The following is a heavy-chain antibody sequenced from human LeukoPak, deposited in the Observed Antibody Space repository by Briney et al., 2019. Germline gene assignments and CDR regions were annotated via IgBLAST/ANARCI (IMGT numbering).Heavy chain of an antibody. J-gene: IGHJ3*02. V-gene: IGHV4-4*02. CDR3: ARQLGIAAADPDAFDI. CDR2: IYHSGST. D-gene: IGHD6-13*01. Sequence: PSETLSLTCAVSGGSISSSNWWSWVRQPPGKGLEWIGEIYHSGSTNYNPSLKSRVTISVDKSKNQFSLKLSSVTAADTAVYYCARQLGIAAADPDAFDIWGQGTTVTVSS. CDR1: GGSISSSNW.